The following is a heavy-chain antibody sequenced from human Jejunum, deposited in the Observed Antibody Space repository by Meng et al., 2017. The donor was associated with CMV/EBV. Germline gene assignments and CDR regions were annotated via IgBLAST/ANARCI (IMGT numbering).Heavy chain of an antibody. Sequence: ASGYSFNDYYMHWVRQDPGQGLESMGWINTKSGGTNYAQKFHGRLTMTRDTSISTAYMELSSLRFDDTAVYYCASGGPTVSGLAVDHWGQGTLVTVSS. D-gene: IGHD4-11*01. CDR1: GYSFNDYY. V-gene: IGHV1-2*02. CDR2: INTKSGGT. CDR3: ASGGPTVSGLAVDH. J-gene: IGHJ4*02.